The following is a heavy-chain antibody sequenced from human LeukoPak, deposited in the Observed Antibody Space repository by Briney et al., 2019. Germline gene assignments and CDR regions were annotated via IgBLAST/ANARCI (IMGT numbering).Heavy chain of an antibody. D-gene: IGHD3-3*01. Sequence: GESLKISCKVSGYSLTSYWIGWVRQMPGKGLEWMGIIYPGDSDTRYSPSFQGQVAISADKSISTAYLQWSSLKASDTAMYYCARGHRRITIFGVAIDNWFDPWGQGTLVTVSS. CDR3: ARGHRRITIFGVAIDNWFDP. V-gene: IGHV5-51*01. J-gene: IGHJ5*02. CDR2: IYPGDSDT. CDR1: GYSLTSYW.